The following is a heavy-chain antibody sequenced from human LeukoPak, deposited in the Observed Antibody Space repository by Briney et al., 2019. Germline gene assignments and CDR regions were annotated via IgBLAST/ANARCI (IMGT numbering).Heavy chain of an antibody. CDR1: GDSISSYY. J-gene: IGHJ4*02. Sequence: SETLSLTCTVSGDSISSYYWSWIRQPPGKGLEWIGNMYYSGSTNYNPSLKSRVTISVDTSKNQFSLKLSSVTAADTAVHYCARDRDYAFDYWGQGTLVTVSS. V-gene: IGHV4-59*01. CDR2: MYYSGST. D-gene: IGHD4-17*01. CDR3: ARDRDYAFDY.